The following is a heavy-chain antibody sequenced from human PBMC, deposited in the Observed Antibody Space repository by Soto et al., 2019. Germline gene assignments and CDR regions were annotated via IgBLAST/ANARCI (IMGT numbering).Heavy chain of an antibody. CDR1: GYSFTNYW. V-gene: IGHV5-51*03. CDR3: ARAMVRGKNYYGVDV. Sequence: EVQLVQSGAEVKKPGESLKISCKGSGYSFTNYWIGWVHQMPGKGLEWMGIIYPGDSDTRYSPSFQGQVTISADKSISTAYLQWSSLKASDTAMYYCARAMVRGKNYYGVDVWGQGTTVTVSS. J-gene: IGHJ6*02. CDR2: IYPGDSDT. D-gene: IGHD3-10*01.